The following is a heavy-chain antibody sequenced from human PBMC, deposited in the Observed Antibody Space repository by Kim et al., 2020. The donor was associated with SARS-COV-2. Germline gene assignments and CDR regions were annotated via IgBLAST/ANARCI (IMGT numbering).Heavy chain of an antibody. D-gene: IGHD2-21*01. CDR3: AKGQEQESRLDS. J-gene: IGHJ5*01. CDR1: GFTLANFA. Sequence: GGSLRLSCSVSGFTLANFAMYWVRQAPGAGLEWVSGISIGGTFYADSVKGRFTISRDHSKNTLFLQMTSLRVDDTAVYFCAKGQEQESRLDSWGQGTPVTVSS. CDR2: ISIGGT. V-gene: IGHV3-23*01.